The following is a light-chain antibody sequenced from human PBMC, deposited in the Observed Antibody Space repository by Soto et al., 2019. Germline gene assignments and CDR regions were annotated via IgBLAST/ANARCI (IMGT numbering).Light chain of an antibody. CDR3: QQYDSTPPT. V-gene: IGKV3-20*01. Sequence: EIVLTQSPGTLSLSPGDRATLSCRASQSVNSNYLAWYQRKPGQAPRLLIYGASNRATDIPYRFSASGSGTEFTPTITRLEAEDFAVYYCQQYDSTPPTFGQGTKVEVK. CDR2: GAS. CDR1: QSVNSNY. J-gene: IGKJ1*01.